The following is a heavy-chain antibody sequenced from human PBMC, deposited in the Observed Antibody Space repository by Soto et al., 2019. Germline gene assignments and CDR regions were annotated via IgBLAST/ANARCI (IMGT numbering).Heavy chain of an antibody. Sequence: QVQLQESGPGLVKPSETLSLTCTVSGGSISSYYWSWIRQPPGKGLEWIGYIYYSGSTNYNPSLESRVTISVDTSKNRCSLKLSSVTAADTAVYYCARADYDFWSGYYSVCWFDPWGQGTLVTVSS. CDR3: ARADYDFWSGYYSVCWFDP. V-gene: IGHV4-59*01. CDR2: IYYSGST. J-gene: IGHJ5*02. CDR1: GGSISSYY. D-gene: IGHD3-3*01.